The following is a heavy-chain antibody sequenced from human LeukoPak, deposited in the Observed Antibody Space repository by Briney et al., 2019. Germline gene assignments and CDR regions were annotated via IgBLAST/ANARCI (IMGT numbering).Heavy chain of an antibody. CDR3: ARLAAAHHFDY. Sequence: PGGSLRLSCAASGLTVGSNYMTWVRQAPGKGLEWVSVIYSGGSTYYAASVKGRFTISRDNSTNTLYLQMNSLRAEDTAVYYCARLAAAHHFDYWGQGTLVPVSS. J-gene: IGHJ4*02. D-gene: IGHD6-13*01. V-gene: IGHV3-66*04. CDR2: IYSGGST. CDR1: GLTVGSNY.